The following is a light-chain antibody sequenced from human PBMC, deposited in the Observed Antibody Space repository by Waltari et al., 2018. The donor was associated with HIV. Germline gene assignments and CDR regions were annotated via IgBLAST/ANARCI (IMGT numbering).Light chain of an antibody. CDR2: DVN. CDR3: SSYAGRYNYV. Sequence: QSALTQPRSVSGSPGQSVTISCPGSSSDVGGYNSVSWYQCHPGKAPKLMSYDVNRRTSGVPGRCSGSKSGNTASLTISGLEAEDEGDYFCSSYAGRYNYVFGGGTSLTVL. V-gene: IGLV2-11*01. CDR1: SSDVGGYNS. J-gene: IGLJ2*01.